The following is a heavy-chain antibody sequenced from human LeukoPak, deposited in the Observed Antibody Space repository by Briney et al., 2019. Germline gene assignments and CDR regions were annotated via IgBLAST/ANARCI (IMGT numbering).Heavy chain of an antibody. D-gene: IGHD6-19*01. CDR2: MNPNSGNT. Sequence: GASVKDSCKASGYTFTTYDINWVRQATGQGLEWMGWMNPNSGNTGYTHKFQGRVTMTRNTSISTAYMELSSLRSEDTAVYYCARGRGSGHKENWFDPWGQGTLVTVSS. V-gene: IGHV1-8*01. J-gene: IGHJ5*02. CDR1: GYTFTTYD. CDR3: ARGRGSGHKENWFDP.